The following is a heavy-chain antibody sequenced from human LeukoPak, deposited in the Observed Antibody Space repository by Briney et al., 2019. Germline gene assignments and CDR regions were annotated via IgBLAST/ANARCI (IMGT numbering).Heavy chain of an antibody. J-gene: IGHJ2*01. V-gene: IGHV4-4*07. CDR3: ASEGPIVVVPAAGSWGFFDL. CDR2: IYTSGST. D-gene: IGHD2-2*01. Sequence: PSETLSLTCTVSGGSISSYYWSWIRQPAGKGLEWIGRIYTSGSTNYNPSLKSRVTMSVDTSKNQFSLKLSSVTAADTAVYYCASEGPIVVVPAAGSWGFFDLWGRGTLVTVSS. CDR1: GGSISSYY.